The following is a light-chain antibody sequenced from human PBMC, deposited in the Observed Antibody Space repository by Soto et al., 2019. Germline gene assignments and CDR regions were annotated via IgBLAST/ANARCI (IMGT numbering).Light chain of an antibody. CDR2: AAS. CDR3: QQSYSSIT. CDR1: QGITNY. Sequence: IQLTQSPSSLSASIGDRFTITCRASQGITNYLAWYQQKPGKAPXXLIYAASSLQRGVPSTLSGGGSGTDFTLTISSMQPEDFATYYCQQSYSSITFGQGTRLEIK. V-gene: IGKV1-39*01. J-gene: IGKJ5*01.